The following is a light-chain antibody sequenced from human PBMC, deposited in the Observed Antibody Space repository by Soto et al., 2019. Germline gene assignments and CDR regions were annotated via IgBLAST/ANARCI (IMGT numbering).Light chain of an antibody. V-gene: IGKV1-5*01. CDR3: QQYNSYPWT. Sequence: DFKMTQSPSTLSASVGDRVTITCRASQNIRSRLAWFQQKPGKAPKLLIYDASSLESGVPQRFSGSGSGTEFTLTITSLQPDDFATYYCQQYNSYPWTFGQGTKVDI. J-gene: IGKJ1*01. CDR1: QNIRSR. CDR2: DAS.